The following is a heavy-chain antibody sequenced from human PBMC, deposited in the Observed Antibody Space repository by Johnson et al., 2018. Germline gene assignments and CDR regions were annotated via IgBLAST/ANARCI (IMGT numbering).Heavy chain of an antibody. V-gene: IGHV1-69*04. J-gene: IGHJ6*02. Sequence: QVQLVQSGAEVKKPGSSVKVSCKASGGTFSTYTINWVRQAPGQGLEWMGRIIPILGIANYAQKFQGRVTITADKSTSTAYMGLSSLTSEDTAVYYCARGLSYHFLVGMDVWGQGTTVTVSS. D-gene: IGHD3-3*02. CDR3: ARGLSYHFLVGMDV. CDR1: GGTFSTYT. CDR2: IIPILGIA.